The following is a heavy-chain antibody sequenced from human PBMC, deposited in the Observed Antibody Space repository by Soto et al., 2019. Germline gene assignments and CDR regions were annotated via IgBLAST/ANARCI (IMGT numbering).Heavy chain of an antibody. Sequence: VQLVESGGGLVQPGGSLRPSCAASGFIFSDHYMDWVRQAPGKGLEWVGRIKNKANSYTTEYAASVKGRFTISRDDSKNSLYLQMNSLKTEDTAVYYCTRISLVGATGGRYFDYWGQGTLLTVSS. CDR1: GFIFSDHY. J-gene: IGHJ4*02. CDR3: TRISLVGATGGRYFDY. D-gene: IGHD1-26*01. V-gene: IGHV3-72*01. CDR2: IKNKANSYTT.